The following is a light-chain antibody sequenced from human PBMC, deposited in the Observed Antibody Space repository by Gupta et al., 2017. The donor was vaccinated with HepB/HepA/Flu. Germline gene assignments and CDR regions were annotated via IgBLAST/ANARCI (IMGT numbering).Light chain of an antibody. CDR1: STDVGNYNY. V-gene: IGLV2-11*01. CDR2: DVI. J-gene: IGLJ1*01. Sequence: QSALTQPRSVSGSPGQSVTISCNGTSTDVGNYNYVSWYQQHPGKAPKLMIYDVIKRPSGVPDRFSGSKSGNTASLTISGLQAEDEADYYCCSYAGTYTYVFGNGTKVTVL. CDR3: CSYAGTYTYV.